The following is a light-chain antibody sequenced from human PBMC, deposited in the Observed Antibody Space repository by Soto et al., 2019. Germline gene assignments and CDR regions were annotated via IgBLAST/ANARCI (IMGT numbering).Light chain of an antibody. J-gene: IGLJ2*01. V-gene: IGLV1-40*01. CDR3: QSYDSSLSXLV. CDR1: SSNIGAGYD. CDR2: GNS. Sequence: QSVLTQPPSVSGAPGQRVTISCTGSSSNIGAGYDVHWYQQLPGTAPKLLIYGNSNRPSGVPDRFSGSKSGTSASLAITGLQAEDEADYYCQSYDSSLSXLVFXGGTKLTXL.